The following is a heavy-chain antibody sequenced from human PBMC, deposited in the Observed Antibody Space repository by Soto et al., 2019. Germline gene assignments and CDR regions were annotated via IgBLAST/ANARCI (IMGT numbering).Heavy chain of an antibody. CDR3: ASPHPYQYSCGWRYYYGMDV. J-gene: IGHJ6*02. Sequence: GGSLRLSCAASGFTFSSYWMHWVRQAPGKGLVWVSRINSDGSSTSYADSVKGRFTISRDNAKNTLYLQMNSLRAEDTAVYYCASPHPYQYSCGWRYYYGMDVWGQGTTVTVSS. CDR2: INSDGSST. V-gene: IGHV3-74*01. D-gene: IGHD6-19*01. CDR1: GFTFSSYW.